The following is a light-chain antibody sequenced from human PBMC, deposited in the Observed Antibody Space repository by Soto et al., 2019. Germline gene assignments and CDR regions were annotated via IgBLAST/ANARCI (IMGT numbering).Light chain of an antibody. CDR3: LQYNSYPFT. V-gene: IGKV1-17*03. Sequence: DIQMTQSPSAMSASLGDRVTMTCRASQGISNSLAWFQQKPGRVPKRLIYGASTLQSWAPSRFSGSASGAAFTLTISSLQPEDFATYYCLQYNSYPFTFGGGTKVEIK. J-gene: IGKJ4*01. CDR2: GAS. CDR1: QGISNS.